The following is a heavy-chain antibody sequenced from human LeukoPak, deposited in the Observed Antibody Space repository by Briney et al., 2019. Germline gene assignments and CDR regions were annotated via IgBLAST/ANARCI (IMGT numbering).Heavy chain of an antibody. D-gene: IGHD5-18*01. CDR2: IYYSGST. J-gene: IGHJ4*02. CDR1: GGSISNYY. V-gene: IGHV4-59*12. Sequence: SETLSLTCTVSGGSISNYYWSWIRQPPGKGLEWIGYIYYSGSTNYNPSLKSRVTISVDTSKNQFSLKLSSVTAADTAVYYCAIARRGYSYGLFDYWGQGTLVTVSS. CDR3: AIARRGYSYGLFDY.